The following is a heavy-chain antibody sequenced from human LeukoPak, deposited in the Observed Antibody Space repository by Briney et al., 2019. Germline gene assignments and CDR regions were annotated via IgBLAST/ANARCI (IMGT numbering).Heavy chain of an antibody. V-gene: IGHV4-34*01. CDR1: GGSFSGYY. J-gene: IGHJ6*02. CDR2: INHSGST. CDR3: ARFCSSTSCVWGYYDGMDV. Sequence: SGTLSLTCAVYGGSFSGYYWSWIRQPPGKGLEWIGEINHSGSTNYNPSLKSRVTISVDTSKNQFSLKLRSVTAADTAVYYCARFCSSTSCVWGYYDGMDVWGQGTTVTVSS. D-gene: IGHD2-2*01.